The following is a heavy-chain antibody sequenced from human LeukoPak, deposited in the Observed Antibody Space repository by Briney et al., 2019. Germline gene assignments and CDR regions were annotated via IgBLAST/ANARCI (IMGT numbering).Heavy chain of an antibody. CDR1: GGTFSSYA. J-gene: IGHJ6*02. D-gene: IGHD2-2*01. Sequence: SVKVSCKASGGTFSSYAISWVRQAPGQGLEWMGGIIPIFGTANYAQKFQGRVTITADESTSTAYMELSSLRSEDTAVYYCARDRLLGSSTSKDYYYYYGMDVWGQGTTVTVSS. CDR2: IIPIFGTA. CDR3: ARDRLLGSSTSKDYYYYYGMDV. V-gene: IGHV1-69*13.